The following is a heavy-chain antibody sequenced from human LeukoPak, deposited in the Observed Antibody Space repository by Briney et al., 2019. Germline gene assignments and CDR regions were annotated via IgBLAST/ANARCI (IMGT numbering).Heavy chain of an antibody. CDR3: ARTVVGATTDDAFDI. V-gene: IGHV1-69*15. CDR1: GGTFSSYA. J-gene: IGHJ3*02. D-gene: IGHD1-26*01. Sequence: ASVKVSCKTSGGTFSSYAISWVRQAPGQGLEWMGRIIPIFGTANYAQKFQGRVTITPDESTSTAYMELSNLRSEDTAVYYCARTVVGATTDDAFDIWGQGTMVTVSS. CDR2: IIPIFGTA.